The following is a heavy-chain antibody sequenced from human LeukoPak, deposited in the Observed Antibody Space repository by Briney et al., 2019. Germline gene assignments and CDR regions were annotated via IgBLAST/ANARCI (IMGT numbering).Heavy chain of an antibody. D-gene: IGHD6-13*01. V-gene: IGHV4-59*01. CDR1: GGPISSYY. J-gene: IGHJ6*02. CDR3: ARALTAAGKLYGMDV. Sequence: SETLSLTCTVSGGPISSYYWSWIRQPPGRGLEWIGYIYYSGSTNYNPSLKSRVTISVDTSKNQFSLKLSSVTAADTAAYYCARALTAAGKLYGMDVWGQGTTVTVSS. CDR2: IYYSGST.